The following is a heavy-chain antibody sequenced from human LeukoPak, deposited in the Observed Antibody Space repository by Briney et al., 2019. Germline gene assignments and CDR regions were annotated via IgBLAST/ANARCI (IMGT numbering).Heavy chain of an antibody. Sequence: QAGESLRLSCAASGFTFTTYWMSWVRQAPGKGLEWVSVIYSGGSTYYAGSVKGRFTISRDNSKNTLYLQMNSLRAEDTAVYYCARDFNDAFDIWGQGTMVTVSS. CDR1: GFTFTTYW. V-gene: IGHV3-66*01. CDR3: ARDFNDAFDI. CDR2: IYSGGST. J-gene: IGHJ3*02.